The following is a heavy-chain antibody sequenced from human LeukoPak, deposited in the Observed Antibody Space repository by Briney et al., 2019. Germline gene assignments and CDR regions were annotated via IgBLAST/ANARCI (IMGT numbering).Heavy chain of an antibody. CDR2: IKQGGSEK. J-gene: IGHJ4*02. CDR3: AKGGHFNFDY. D-gene: IGHD5-12*01. CDR1: GFSFSNYA. Sequence: GGSLRLSCSASGFSFSNYAMYWVRQAPGKGLGWVANIKQGGSEKYYVDSVKGRFSISRDNAKNSLYLQMNSLRTEDTAVYYCAKGGHFNFDYWGQGTLVTVSS. V-gene: IGHV3-7*01.